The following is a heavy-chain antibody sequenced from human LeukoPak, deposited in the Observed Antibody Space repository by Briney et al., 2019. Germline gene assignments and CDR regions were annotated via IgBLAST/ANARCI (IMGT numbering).Heavy chain of an antibody. CDR1: GFTFSSYW. J-gene: IGHJ6*02. CDR2: INSDGSST. V-gene: IGHV3-74*01. D-gene: IGHD2-2*01. Sequence: QPGGSLRLSCAASGFTFSSYWMHWVRQAPGKGLVWVSRINSDGSSTSYADSVKGRFTISRDNAKNTLYLQMNSLRAEDTAVYYCARGLVVPAAMRGYYYYGMDVWGQGTTVTVSS. CDR3: ARGLVVPAAMRGYYYYGMDV.